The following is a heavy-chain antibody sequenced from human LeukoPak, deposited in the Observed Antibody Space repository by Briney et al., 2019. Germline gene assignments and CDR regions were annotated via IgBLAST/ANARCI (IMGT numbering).Heavy chain of an antibody. CDR2: ICTAGDT. D-gene: IGHD3-3*01. Sequence: GGSLRLSCAASGFTFSSYDMHWARQAPGKGLEWVSAICTAGDTYYPGSVKGRFTISRENAKNSLYLQMNSLRAGDTAVYYCARGGRDFWSGYYGLYYFDYWGQGTLVTVSS. J-gene: IGHJ4*02. CDR1: GFTFSSYD. CDR3: ARGGRDFWSGYYGLYYFDY. V-gene: IGHV3-13*01.